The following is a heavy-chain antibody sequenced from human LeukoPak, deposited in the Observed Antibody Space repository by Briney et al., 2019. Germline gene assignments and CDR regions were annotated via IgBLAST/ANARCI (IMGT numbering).Heavy chain of an antibody. J-gene: IGHJ4*02. D-gene: IGHD6-19*01. CDR3: ARAVAGPSGRFDY. CDR2: ISGGGSTL. Sequence: GGSLRLSCAASGFTFSDYYMSWIRQAPGKGLEWVSYISGGGSTLYYADSVKGRFTISRDNAKNSLYLQMNSLRVEDTAVYYCARAVAGPSGRFDYWGQGTLVTVSS. CDR1: GFTFSDYY. V-gene: IGHV3-11*01.